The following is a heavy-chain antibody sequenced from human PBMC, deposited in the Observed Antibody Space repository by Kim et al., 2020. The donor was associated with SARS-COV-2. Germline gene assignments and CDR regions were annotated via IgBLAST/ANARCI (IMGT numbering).Heavy chain of an antibody. J-gene: IGHJ3*02. V-gene: IGHV1-18*01. CDR3: TRDDTSRHCTTNSCPRGGVSDI. CDR2: SSTYNGNT. CDR1: GYTFSDYG. D-gene: IGHD2-8*01. Sequence: ASVKVSCKTSGYTFSDYGITWVRQAPGQGLQWMGWSSTYNGNTRYTPSLQGRVTMTTDTSTSTAYMELRSLRSDDTAVYYCTRDDTSRHCTTNSCPRGGVSDIWGQGTLVSVSS.